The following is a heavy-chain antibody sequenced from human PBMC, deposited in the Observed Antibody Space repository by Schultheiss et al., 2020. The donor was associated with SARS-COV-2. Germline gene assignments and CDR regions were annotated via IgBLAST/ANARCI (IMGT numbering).Heavy chain of an antibody. Sequence: GESLKISCAVSGFTFSSYSMNWVRQAPGKGLEWVAVIWYDGSNKYYADSVKGRFTISRDNSKNTLYLQMNSLRAEDTAVYYCARGGGGFDYWGQGTLVTVSS. V-gene: IGHV3-33*08. J-gene: IGHJ4*02. CDR1: GFTFSSYS. CDR2: IWYDGSNK. CDR3: ARGGGGFDY. D-gene: IGHD3-16*01.